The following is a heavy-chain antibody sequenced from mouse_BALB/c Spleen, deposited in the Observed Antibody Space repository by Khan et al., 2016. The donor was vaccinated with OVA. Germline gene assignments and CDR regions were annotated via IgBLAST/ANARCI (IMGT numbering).Heavy chain of an antibody. D-gene: IGHD4-1*01. CDR1: GFTFSPYS. CDR2: ISSDGDYT. V-gene: IGHV5-6*01. CDR3: ATHLTGSFAY. J-gene: IGHJ3*01. Sequence: EVELVESGGDLVKSGGSLKLSCAASGFTFSPYSMSWVRQTPDKRLEWVATISSDGDYTYYPDSVKGRFNISRDNAKNTLYLQMSTLKSDDTAMYYCATHLTGSFAYWCQWTLVTVSA.